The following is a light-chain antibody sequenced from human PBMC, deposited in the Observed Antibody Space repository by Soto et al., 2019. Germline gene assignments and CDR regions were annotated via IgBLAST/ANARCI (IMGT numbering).Light chain of an antibody. V-gene: IGKV1-5*03. Sequence: DIQLTQSPSFLSASVGDRVTITCRASQDISSWLAWYQQKPGKAPNLLIYKASTLESGVPSRFSGSESWTEFTLTISSVQPDDFATYYCQQYKSYPLTFGGGTKVDIK. CDR1: QDISSW. CDR3: QQYKSYPLT. CDR2: KAS. J-gene: IGKJ4*01.